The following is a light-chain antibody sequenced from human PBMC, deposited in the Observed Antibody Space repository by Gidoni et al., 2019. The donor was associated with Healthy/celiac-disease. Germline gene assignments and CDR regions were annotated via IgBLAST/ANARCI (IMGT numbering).Light chain of an antibody. J-gene: IGKJ1*01. CDR1: QSISSY. CDR3: QQSYSTPRT. Sequence: DIQMTQPPSSLSASVGDRVTITCRASQSISSYLNWYQQKPWKAPKLLIYAASSLQSGVPSLFSGSGSGTDFTLTISSLQPEDFATYYCQQSYSTPRTFGQGTKVEIK. CDR2: AAS. V-gene: IGKV1-39*01.